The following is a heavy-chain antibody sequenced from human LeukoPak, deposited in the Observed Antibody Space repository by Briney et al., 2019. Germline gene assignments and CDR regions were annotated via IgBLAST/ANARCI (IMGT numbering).Heavy chain of an antibody. Sequence: ASVKVSCKASGYTFTSYYMHWVRQAPGQGLEWMGIINPSGGSTSYAQKFQGRVTMTRGTSTSTVYMELSSLRSEDTAVYYCATYPPGDSHFDYWGQGTLVTVSS. CDR2: INPSGGST. J-gene: IGHJ4*02. CDR1: GYTFTSYY. V-gene: IGHV1-46*01. CDR3: ATYPPGDSHFDY. D-gene: IGHD4-17*01.